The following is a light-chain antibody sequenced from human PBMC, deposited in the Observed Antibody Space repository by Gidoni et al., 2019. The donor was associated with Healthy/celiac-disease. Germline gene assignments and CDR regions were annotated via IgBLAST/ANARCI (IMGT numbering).Light chain of an antibody. V-gene: IGKV1-39*01. J-gene: IGKJ4*01. CDR3: QQSYSTPLT. Sequence: IKMTQSPSSLSASVGDRVTITCRASQSISSYLNWYQQKPGKDPKLLIYAASSLQSGVPSRFSGSGSGTDFTLTISSLQPEDFATYYCQQSYSTPLTFGGGTKVEIK. CDR2: AAS. CDR1: QSISSY.